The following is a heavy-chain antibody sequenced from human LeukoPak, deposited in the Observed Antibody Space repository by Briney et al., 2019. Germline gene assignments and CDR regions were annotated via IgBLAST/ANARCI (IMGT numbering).Heavy chain of an antibody. CDR3: ARAEGDYDPLNWIDP. Sequence: ASVKVSCKASGYTFTGYYMHWVRQAPGQGLEWMGWINPNSGGTNYAQKFQGRVTMTRDTSISTAYMELSRLRSDDTAVYYCARAEGDYDPLNWIDPWGQGTLVIVSS. J-gene: IGHJ5*02. D-gene: IGHD3-16*01. CDR2: INPNSGGT. CDR1: GYTFTGYY. V-gene: IGHV1-2*02.